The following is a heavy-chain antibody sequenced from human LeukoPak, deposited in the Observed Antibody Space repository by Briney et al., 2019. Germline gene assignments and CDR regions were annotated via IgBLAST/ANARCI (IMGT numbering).Heavy chain of an antibody. CDR3: ARLSPAGVNFDS. D-gene: IGHD2-8*01. CDR1: YGSISAYY. V-gene: IGHV4-4*07. CDR2: VHIDGST. J-gene: IGHJ4*02. Sequence: PSETLSLTCTVSYGSISAYYWSWIRRPAGRGLEWIGRVHIDGSTNYNPSLKSRLTMSLDTSKNQFSLTLNSLTAADTAVYYCARLSPAGVNFDSWGQGMLVTVSS.